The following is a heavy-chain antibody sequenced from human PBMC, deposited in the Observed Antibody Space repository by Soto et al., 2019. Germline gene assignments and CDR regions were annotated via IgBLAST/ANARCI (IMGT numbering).Heavy chain of an antibody. J-gene: IGHJ5*02. CDR2: AYHNGNA. CDR3: ARDKYCSGGSCRKNWFDP. Sequence: SETLSLTCDVTNYAISSGYYWGWIRQPPGKGLEWIGSAYHNGNANYNPSLESRVTISLDTSKNQFSLKLTSVTAADTAVYYCARDKYCSGGSCRKNWFDPWGQGTLVTVSS. CDR1: NYAISSGYY. D-gene: IGHD2-15*01. V-gene: IGHV4-38-2*02.